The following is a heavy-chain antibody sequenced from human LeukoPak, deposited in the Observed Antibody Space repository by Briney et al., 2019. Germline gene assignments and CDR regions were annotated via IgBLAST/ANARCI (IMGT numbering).Heavy chain of an antibody. CDR3: ASLENPVYPTFDY. Sequence: ASVKVSCKASGYTFTGYYMHWVRQAPGQGLEWMGRINPNSGGTNYAQKFQGRVTMTRDTSISTAYMELSRLRSDDTAVYYCASLENPVYPTFDYWGQGTLVTVSS. J-gene: IGHJ4*02. D-gene: IGHD5/OR15-5a*01. CDR1: GYTFTGYY. V-gene: IGHV1-2*06. CDR2: INPNSGGT.